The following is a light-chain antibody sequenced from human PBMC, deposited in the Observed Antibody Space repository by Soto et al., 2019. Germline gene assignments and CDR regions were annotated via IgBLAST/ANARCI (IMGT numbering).Light chain of an antibody. CDR3: QQYNSFSPWA. CDR2: AAS. J-gene: IGKJ1*01. V-gene: IGKV1-39*01. CDR1: PSISSY. Sequence: DVQMTQSAASLSASVGDRVTITCRASPSISSYLNWYQQKPGKAPKLLIYAASSLQSGVPSRFSGSGFGTEFTLTISSLQPDDFATYYCQQYNSFSPWAFGQGTKVDIK.